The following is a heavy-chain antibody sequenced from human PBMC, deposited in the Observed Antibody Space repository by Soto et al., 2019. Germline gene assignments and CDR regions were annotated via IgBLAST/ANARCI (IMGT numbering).Heavy chain of an antibody. CDR1: GGSISSYY. J-gene: IGHJ4*02. Sequence: SETLSLTCTVSGGSISSYYWSWIRQPPGKGLEWFGYIYYSGSTNYNPSLKSRVTISVDTSKNQFSLKLSSVTAADTAVYYCARDHRDYDILTGYYPGAYFDYWGQGTLVTVS. CDR3: ARDHRDYDILTGYYPGAYFDY. CDR2: IYYSGST. D-gene: IGHD3-9*01. V-gene: IGHV4-59*01.